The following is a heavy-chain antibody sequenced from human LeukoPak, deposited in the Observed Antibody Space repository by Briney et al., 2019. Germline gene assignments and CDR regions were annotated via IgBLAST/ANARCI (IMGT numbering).Heavy chain of an antibody. Sequence: PGGSLRLSCAASGFIFSNYEMNWVRQTPEKGLEWVSYISDHGKSRNYVDSVKGRFAISRDNAKNSLYLQMNSLRAEDTAVYYCARGDTYYYDSSGYGPFDYWGQGTLVTVSS. V-gene: IGHV3-48*03. CDR3: ARGDTYYYDSSGYGPFDY. CDR2: ISDHGKSR. D-gene: IGHD3-22*01. CDR1: GFIFSNYE. J-gene: IGHJ4*02.